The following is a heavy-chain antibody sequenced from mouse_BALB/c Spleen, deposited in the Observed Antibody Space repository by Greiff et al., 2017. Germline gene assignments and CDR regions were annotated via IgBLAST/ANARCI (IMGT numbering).Heavy chain of an antibody. CDR1: GFSLTGYG. CDR3: ARGGHYYGSSYWYFDV. Sequence: VKLMESGPGLVAPSQSLSITCTVSGFSLTGYGVNWVRQPPGKGLEWLGMIWGDGSTDYNSALKSRLSISKDNSKSQVFLKMNSLQTDDTARYYCARGGHYYGSSYWYFDVWGAGTTVTVSS. D-gene: IGHD1-1*01. CDR2: IWGDGST. J-gene: IGHJ1*01. V-gene: IGHV2-6-7*01.